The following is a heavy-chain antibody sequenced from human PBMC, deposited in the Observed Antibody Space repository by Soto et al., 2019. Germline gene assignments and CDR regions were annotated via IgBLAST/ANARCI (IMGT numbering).Heavy chain of an antibody. J-gene: IGHJ4*02. Sequence: XESLKISWKGSGYNFSGYWIAWVRQMPGKGLELMGIIYPSDSDTRYRPSFQGQVTISADKSISSAYLQWSSLRASDTAMYYCARGGVSTRTFDYSGQGTPVTVSS. CDR3: ARGGVSTRTFDY. D-gene: IGHD3-3*01. CDR1: GYNFSGYW. CDR2: IYPSDSDT. V-gene: IGHV5-51*01.